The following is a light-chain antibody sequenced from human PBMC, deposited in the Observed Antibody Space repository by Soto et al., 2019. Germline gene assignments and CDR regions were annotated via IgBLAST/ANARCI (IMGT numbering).Light chain of an antibody. Sequence: DIVLTQSPGTLSLSPGERATLSCRASQNVRNTYLAWYQQKAGQAPRLLIYAASSRATGIPDRFSGSGSGTDCTLNITGLEPEDFAVYYCQQYGSSPDLITFGPGTKVDIK. CDR2: AAS. J-gene: IGKJ3*01. CDR3: QQYGSSPDLIT. V-gene: IGKV3-20*01. CDR1: QNVRNTY.